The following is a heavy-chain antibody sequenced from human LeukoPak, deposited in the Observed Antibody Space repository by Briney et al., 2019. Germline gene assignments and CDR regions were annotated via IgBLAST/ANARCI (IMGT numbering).Heavy chain of an antibody. V-gene: IGHV3-23*01. D-gene: IGHD3-16*02. J-gene: IGHJ4*02. Sequence: SGGSLRLSCAASGFTFSSYAMHWIRQAPGKGLEWVSAISGSGGSTYYADSVKGRFTISRDNSKNTLYLQMNSLRAEDTAVYYCAKGGTYYDYVWGSYRYTLFDYWGQGTLVTVSS. CDR1: GFTFSSYA. CDR2: ISGSGGST. CDR3: AKGGTYYDYVWGSYRYTLFDY.